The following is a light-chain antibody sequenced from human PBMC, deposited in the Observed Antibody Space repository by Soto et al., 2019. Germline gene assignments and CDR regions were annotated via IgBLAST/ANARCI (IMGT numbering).Light chain of an antibody. CDR2: DAS. J-gene: IGKJ4*01. Sequence: EIVLTQSPATLSLSPGERATLSCRASQSVSSYLAWYQQKPGQAPRLLIYDASNRATGITARFSGSGSGTDFTLTISSLEPEDFAVYYCQQRSNCPPLTFGGGTKVDIK. CDR3: QQRSNCPPLT. CDR1: QSVSSY. V-gene: IGKV3-11*01.